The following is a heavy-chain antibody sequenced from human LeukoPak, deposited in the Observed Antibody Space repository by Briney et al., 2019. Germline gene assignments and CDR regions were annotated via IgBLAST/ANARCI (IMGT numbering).Heavy chain of an antibody. D-gene: IGHD1-26*01. CDR1: GASVSGSNYY. CDR3: AKSGGYGLIDY. Sequence: SETLSLTCAVSGASVSGSNYYWGWIRQPPGKGLEWIGNIYSSGSTYYNASLQSRVTISINTSKNQFSLRLNAVTAADTAMYYCAKSGGYGLIDYWGQGTRVTVSS. V-gene: IGHV4-39*01. CDR2: IYSSGST. J-gene: IGHJ4*02.